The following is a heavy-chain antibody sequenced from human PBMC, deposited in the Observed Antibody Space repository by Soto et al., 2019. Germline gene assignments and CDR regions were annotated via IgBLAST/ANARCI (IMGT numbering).Heavy chain of an antibody. V-gene: IGHV3-30*18. CDR3: AKVQGVGYSSGWNWFDP. Sequence: QVQLVESGGGVVQPGRSLRLSCAASGFTFSSYGMHWVRQAPGKGLEWVAVISYDGSNKYYAVSVKGRFTISRDNSKNTLYLQMNSLRAEDTAVYYCAKVQGVGYSSGWNWFDPWGQGTLVTVSS. D-gene: IGHD6-19*01. CDR2: ISYDGSNK. J-gene: IGHJ5*02. CDR1: GFTFSSYG.